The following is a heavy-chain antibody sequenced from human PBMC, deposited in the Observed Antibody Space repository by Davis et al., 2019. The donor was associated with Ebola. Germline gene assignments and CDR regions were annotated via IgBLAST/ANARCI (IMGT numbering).Heavy chain of an antibody. D-gene: IGHD5-18*01. CDR2: IYYSGST. J-gene: IGHJ4*02. CDR3: ARQQLAPWIHYFDY. V-gene: IGHV4-39*01. CDR1: GGSISSSSYY. Sequence: PSETLSLTCTVSGGSISSSSYYWGWIRQPPGKGLEWIGSIYYSGSTYYNPSLKSRVTISVDTSKNQFSLKLSSVTAADTAVYYCARQQLAPWIHYFDYWGQGTLVTVSS.